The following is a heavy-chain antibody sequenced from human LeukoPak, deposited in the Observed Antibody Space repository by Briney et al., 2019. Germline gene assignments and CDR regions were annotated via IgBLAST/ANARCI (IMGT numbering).Heavy chain of an antibody. CDR1: GFSVSNNY. Sequence: PGGSLRLSCVVSGFSVSNNYIIWVRQAPGNGLERVSVIYGDGRTSHSASVRGRFTISRDNSKNIVSLQMNNLRAEDTAVYYCARGRGLGVVSPYIDYWGQGTLVTVSS. V-gene: IGHV3-53*01. D-gene: IGHD3-3*01. J-gene: IGHJ4*02. CDR3: ARGRGLGVVSPYIDY. CDR2: IYGDGRT.